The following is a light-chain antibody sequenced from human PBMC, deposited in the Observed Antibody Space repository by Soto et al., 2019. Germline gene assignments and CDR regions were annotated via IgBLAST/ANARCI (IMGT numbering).Light chain of an antibody. CDR2: DIS. Sequence: DIQMTQSPSTLSASVGDRVTIPCRASHSISSLLAWYQQKPGKAPKVIIYDISNLESGVPSRFSGSGSGTEFTLTISSLQPEDFATYYCQEYNTFSFTFGQGTRLEI. CDR1: HSISSL. CDR3: QEYNTFSFT. V-gene: IGKV1-5*01. J-gene: IGKJ2*01.